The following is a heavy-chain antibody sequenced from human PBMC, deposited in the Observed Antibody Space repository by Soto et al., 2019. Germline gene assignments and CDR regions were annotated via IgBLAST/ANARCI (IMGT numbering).Heavy chain of an antibody. V-gene: IGHV4-31*03. CDR3: ARDSVRMVRGVIPNWFDP. J-gene: IGHJ5*02. Sequence: QVQLQESGPGLVKPSQTLSLTCTVAGGSISSGGYYWSWIRQHPGKGLEWIGYIYYSGSTYYNPSLKSRVTISVDTSKNQFYLKLSAVTAADTAVYYCARDSVRMVRGVIPNWFDPWGQGTLVTVSS. CDR1: GGSISSGGYY. D-gene: IGHD3-10*01. CDR2: IYYSGST.